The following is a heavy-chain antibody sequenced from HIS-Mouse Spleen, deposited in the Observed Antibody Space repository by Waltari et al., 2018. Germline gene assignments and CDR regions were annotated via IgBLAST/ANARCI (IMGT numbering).Heavy chain of an antibody. CDR3: AGHDSNFYYYYGMDV. J-gene: IGHJ6*02. Sequence: QIQLHDSSHGLVKPPETLSPTCTVPGASSTSYSCSWIRPPPGKGLESIGYFYYSGSTNYNPSLKSRVTISVATSKIQFSLKLSSVTAADTAVYYCAGHDSNFYYYYGMDVWGQGTTVTVSS. CDR2: FYYSGST. D-gene: IGHD4-4*01. V-gene: IGHV4-59*08. CDR1: GASSTSYS.